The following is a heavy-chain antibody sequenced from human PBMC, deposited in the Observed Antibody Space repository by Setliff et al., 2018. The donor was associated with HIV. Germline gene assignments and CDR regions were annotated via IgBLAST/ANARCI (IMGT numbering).Heavy chain of an antibody. CDR3: ARGPTGTSYYYYYMDV. CDR1: GFTFMNYA. CDR2: MSGSGGNT. Sequence: ASGFTFMNYAMSWVRQAPGKGLAWVSTMSGSGGNTYYADSVKGRFTVSRDNAKNSLYLQMNSLRAEDTAVYYCARGPTGTSYYYYYMDVWGKGTTVTVSS. D-gene: IGHD1-1*01. J-gene: IGHJ6*03. V-gene: IGHV3-23*01.